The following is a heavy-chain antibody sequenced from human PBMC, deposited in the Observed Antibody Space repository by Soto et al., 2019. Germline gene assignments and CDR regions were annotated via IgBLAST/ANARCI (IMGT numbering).Heavy chain of an antibody. V-gene: IGHV3-30-3*01. CDR3: ARDYTGHYCLDG. J-gene: IGHJ4*01. CDR1: GFTFNSYG. CDR2: ISSDGNLK. Sequence: GGSLRLSCAASGFTFNSYGFHWVRQAPGKGLEWVTFISSDGNLKYYADSVEGRFTLSRDNSKNTLYLQLNGLRVEDTAVYYCARDYTGHYCLDGWGQVTMVAV. D-gene: IGHD2-15*01.